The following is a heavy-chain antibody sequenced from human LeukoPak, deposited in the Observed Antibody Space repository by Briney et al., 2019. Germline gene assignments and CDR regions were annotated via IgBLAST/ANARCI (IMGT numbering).Heavy chain of an antibody. V-gene: IGHV3-21*01. D-gene: IGHD3-10*01. J-gene: IGHJ4*02. CDR3: ARDLDPGTMVRGVIPTYY. CDR2: ISSSSSYI. Sequence: GGSLRLSCAASGFTFSSYSMNWIRQAPGKGLEWVSSISSSSSYIYYADSVKGRFTISRDNAKNSLYLQMNSLRAEDTAVYYCARDLDPGTMVRGVIPTYYWGQGTLVTVSS. CDR1: GFTFSSYS.